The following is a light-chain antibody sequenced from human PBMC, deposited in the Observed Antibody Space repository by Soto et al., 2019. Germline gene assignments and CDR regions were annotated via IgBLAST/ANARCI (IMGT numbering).Light chain of an antibody. CDR2: EVS. V-gene: IGLV2-23*02. J-gene: IGLJ1*01. Sequence: QSALTQPASGSGSPGQSITISCTGTSSDVGSYNLVSWYQQHPRKAPKLMIYEVSKRPSGVSNRFSGSKSGNTASLTISGLQAEDEADYYCCSYAGSSTPLIFGTGTKVTVL. CDR1: SSDVGSYNL. CDR3: CSYAGSSTPLI.